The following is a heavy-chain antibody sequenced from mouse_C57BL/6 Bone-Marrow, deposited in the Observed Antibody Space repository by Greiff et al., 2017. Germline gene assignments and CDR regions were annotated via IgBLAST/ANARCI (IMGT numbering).Heavy chain of an antibody. V-gene: IGHV1-69*01. J-gene: IGHJ4*01. Sequence: VQLQESGAELVMPGASVKLSCKASGYTFTSYWMHWVKQRPGQGLEWIGEIDPSDSYTNYNQKFKGKSTLNVDKTSSTAYMQLSSLTSPDSAVYYCARVASYYSNFCARYFWGQGTSVTGSS. CDR1: GYTFTSYW. CDR3: ARVASYYSNFCARYF. D-gene: IGHD2-5*01. CDR2: IDPSDSYT.